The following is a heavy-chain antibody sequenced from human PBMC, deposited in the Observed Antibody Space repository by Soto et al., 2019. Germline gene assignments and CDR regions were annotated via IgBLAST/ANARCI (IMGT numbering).Heavy chain of an antibody. CDR2: INHSGST. J-gene: IGHJ6*01. CDR1: GGSFSGYY. Sequence: PSETLSLTCAVYGGSFSGYYWSWIRQPPGKGLEWIGEINHSGSTNYNPSLKSRVTISVDTSKNQFSLKLSSVTAADTAVYYCARNRVVVGYYSYGMDVWGEGTMVTVFS. D-gene: IGHD2-21*01. CDR3: ARNRVVVGYYSYGMDV. V-gene: IGHV4-34*01.